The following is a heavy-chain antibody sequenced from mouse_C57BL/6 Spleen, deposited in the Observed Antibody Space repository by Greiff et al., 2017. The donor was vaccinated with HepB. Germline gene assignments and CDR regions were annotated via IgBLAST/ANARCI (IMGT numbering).Heavy chain of an antibody. CDR3: ARDYGSSLWYFDV. Sequence: VQLKESGPGMVKPSQSLSLTCTVTGYSITSGYDWHWIRHFPGNKLEWMGYISYSGSTNYNPSLKSRISITHDTSKNHFFLKLNSVTTEDTATYYCARDYGSSLWYFDVWGTGTTVTVSS. CDR1: GYSITSGYD. V-gene: IGHV3-1*01. CDR2: ISYSGST. J-gene: IGHJ1*03. D-gene: IGHD1-1*01.